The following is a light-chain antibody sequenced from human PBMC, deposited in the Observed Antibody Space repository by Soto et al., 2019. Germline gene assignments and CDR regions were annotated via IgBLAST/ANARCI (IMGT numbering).Light chain of an antibody. CDR1: SSDIGSYNY. CDR2: EVT. CDR3: SSFTSTSTRL. V-gene: IGLV2-14*01. J-gene: IGLJ1*01. Sequence: SVLAQPASVSGSTGQSITISCTGTSSDIGSYNYVCWYQQHTGKAPNLIIYEVTERPSGVSKRFSGSKSGNTASLTISGLQAEDEADYYCSSFTSTSTRLFGSGTKVTAL.